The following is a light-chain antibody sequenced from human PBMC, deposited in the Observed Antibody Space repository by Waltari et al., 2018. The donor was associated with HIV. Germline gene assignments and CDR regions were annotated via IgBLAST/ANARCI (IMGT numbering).Light chain of an antibody. CDR2: RND. CDR1: ISNLGGNF. CDR3: STWDNSLSHWV. J-gene: IGLJ3*02. V-gene: IGLV1-47*01. Sequence: QSVVTPPPSASGTPGQNISISCSGDISNLGGNFVYWYQQRPGTAPRLLIYRNDQRPSGVPDRFSGSKSATSASLAISGLRSEDEGDYHCSTWDNSLSHWVFGGGTKVTVL.